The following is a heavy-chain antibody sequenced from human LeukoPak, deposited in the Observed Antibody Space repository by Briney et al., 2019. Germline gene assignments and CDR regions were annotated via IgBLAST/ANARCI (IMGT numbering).Heavy chain of an antibody. CDR2: INHSGST. CDR1: GGSFSGYY. Sequence: KPSETLSLTCAVYGGSFSGYYWSWIRQPPGKGLEWIGEINHSGSTNYNPSLKRRVTISVDTSKNQFSLKLSSVTAADTAVYYCARGSCSSTSCYDHYYYYMDVWGKGTTVTVSS. J-gene: IGHJ6*03. CDR3: ARGSCSSTSCYDHYYYYMDV. V-gene: IGHV4-34*01. D-gene: IGHD2-2*01.